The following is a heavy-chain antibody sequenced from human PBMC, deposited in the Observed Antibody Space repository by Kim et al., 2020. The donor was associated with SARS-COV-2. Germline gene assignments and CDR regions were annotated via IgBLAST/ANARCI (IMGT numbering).Heavy chain of an antibody. J-gene: IGHJ1*01. D-gene: IGHD6-19*01. CDR2: IRDSGGST. CDR3: AKVTSGSSGWFEYFQH. V-gene: IGHV3-23*01. CDR1: GFTFNSYA. Sequence: GGSLRLSCAASGFTFNSYAMSWVRHAPGKGLEWVSGIRDSGGSTKYADSVKGRFSISRDNSKNTLYLQMDSLRAEDTAVYYCAKVTSGSSGWFEYFQHWGQGTLVTVSS.